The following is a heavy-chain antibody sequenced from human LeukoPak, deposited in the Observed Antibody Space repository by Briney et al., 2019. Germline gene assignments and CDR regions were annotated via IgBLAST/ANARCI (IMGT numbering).Heavy chain of an antibody. CDR2: ISWNSGSI. V-gene: IGHV3-9*01. Sequence: PGGSLRLSCAASGFTFDDYAMYWVRQIPGKGLEWVSGISWNSGSIGYADSVKGRFTVSRDNAKNSLYLQMNSLRVEDTALYYCARGRGGWTLNWFDPWGQGTLVTVSS. D-gene: IGHD6-19*01. CDR1: GFTFDDYA. J-gene: IGHJ5*02. CDR3: ARGRGGWTLNWFDP.